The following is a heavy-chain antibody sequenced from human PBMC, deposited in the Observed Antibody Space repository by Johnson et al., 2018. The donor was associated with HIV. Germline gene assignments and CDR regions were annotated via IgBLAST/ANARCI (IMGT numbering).Heavy chain of an antibody. D-gene: IGHD5-12*01. CDR1: GFTFSSYG. V-gene: IGHV3-23*04. J-gene: IGHJ3*02. Sequence: QLVESGGGVVQPGGSLRLSCAASGFTFSSYGMHWVRQAPGKGLECVSGISAGGGSTYYADSVKGRFTISRDNSKNTLYLQMNSLRAEATAVYYCAKDAETGYSGYDEGAFDIWGQGTMVIVSS. CDR2: ISAGGGST. CDR3: AKDAETGYSGYDEGAFDI.